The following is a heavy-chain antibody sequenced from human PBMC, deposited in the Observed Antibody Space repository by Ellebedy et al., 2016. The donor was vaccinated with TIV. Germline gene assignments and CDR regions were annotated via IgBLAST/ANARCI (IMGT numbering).Heavy chain of an antibody. CDR1: GFTFSNYN. CDR2: INSDGSTI. V-gene: IGHV3-48*02. J-gene: IGHJ4*02. Sequence: GGSLRLSXAASGFTFSNYNMNWVRQAPGKGLEWVSFINSDGSTIYYTDSVKGRFTISRDNAKSSLYLQMNSLRDEGTAVYYCARIFASWGQGTLVTVSS. CDR3: ARIFAS.